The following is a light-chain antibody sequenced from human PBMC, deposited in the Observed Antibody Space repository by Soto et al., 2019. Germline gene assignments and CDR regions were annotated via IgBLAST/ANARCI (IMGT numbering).Light chain of an antibody. CDR1: QSVISY. Sequence: EIVLTQSPATLSLSPGERATLSCRASQSVISYLAWYQQKPGQAPRLLIYGASTRATGIPARFSGSGAETEFTLTISSLQSEDFAVYYCQQYNNWPRTFGQGTKVDIK. V-gene: IGKV3-15*01. CDR3: QQYNNWPRT. J-gene: IGKJ1*01. CDR2: GAS.